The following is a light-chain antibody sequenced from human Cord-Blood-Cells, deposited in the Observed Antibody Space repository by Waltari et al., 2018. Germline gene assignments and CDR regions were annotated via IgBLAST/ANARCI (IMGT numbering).Light chain of an antibody. Sequence: VVMTQSPLSLPVSLGQPAPLSCRSSQSLVYSDGNTDLNWSQQRPGQSPSRLIYKGSTCDAGGPQRCSGGGSCADVSLKISSVEAEDVVVYYCMQGTNRPPGTFGGGTKVEIK. V-gene: IGKV2D-30*01. CDR2: KGS. CDR1: QSLVYSDGNTD. CDR3: MQGTNRPPGT. J-gene: IGKJ4*01.